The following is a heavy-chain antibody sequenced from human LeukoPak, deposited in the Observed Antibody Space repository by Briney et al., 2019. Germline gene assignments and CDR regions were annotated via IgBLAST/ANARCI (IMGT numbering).Heavy chain of an antibody. CDR1: GGSISSGSYY. V-gene: IGHV4-61*02. D-gene: IGHD1-26*01. J-gene: IGHJ4*02. CDR3: ARGSGSYYD. CDR2: ICTSGST. Sequence: PSQTLSLTCTVSGGSISSGSYYWSWIRQPAGKGLEWIGRICTSGSTNYNPSLKSRVTISVDTSKNQFSLKLSSVTAADTAVYYCARGSGSYYDWGQGTLVTVSS.